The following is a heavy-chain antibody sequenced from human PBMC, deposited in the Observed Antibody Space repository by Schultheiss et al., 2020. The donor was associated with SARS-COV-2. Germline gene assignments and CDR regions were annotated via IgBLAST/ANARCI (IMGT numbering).Heavy chain of an antibody. CDR3: ARRLSRYFQH. J-gene: IGHJ1*01. CDR1: GGSFSGYY. V-gene: IGHV4-34*01. Sequence: SETLSLTCAVYGGSFSGYYWSWIRQPPGKGLEWIGEIHHSGSTNYNPSLKSRVTISVDTSKNQFSLKLSSVTAADTAVYCCARRLSRYFQHWGQGTLVTVSS. CDR2: IHHSGST.